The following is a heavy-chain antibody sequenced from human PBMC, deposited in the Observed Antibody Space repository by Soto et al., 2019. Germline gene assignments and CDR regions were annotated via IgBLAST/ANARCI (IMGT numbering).Heavy chain of an antibody. D-gene: IGHD5-12*01. Sequence: SETLSLTCAVYGGSFSGYYWSWIRQPPGKGLEWIGEINHSGSTNYNPSLKSRVTISVDTSKNQFSLKLSSVTAADTAVYYCARGVGVVATISEPYYYYYMDVWGKGTTVTVSS. CDR2: INHSGST. V-gene: IGHV4-34*01. J-gene: IGHJ6*03. CDR1: GGSFSGYY. CDR3: ARGVGVVATISEPYYYYYMDV.